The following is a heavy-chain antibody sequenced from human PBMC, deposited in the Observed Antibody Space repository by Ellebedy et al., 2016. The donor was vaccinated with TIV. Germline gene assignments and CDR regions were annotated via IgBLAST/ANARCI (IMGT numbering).Heavy chain of an antibody. CDR2: TYHTGST. Sequence: GSLRLSCAVSEDYISRSNWWSWVRQPPGKGLEWIGETYHTGSTNSNPSLKSRLTISVDKSKNQFSLKLTSVTAADTAIYYCACLPDYRVGFVGVPMVWGHWGQGTLVTVSA. V-gene: IGHV4-4*02. J-gene: IGHJ4*02. CDR1: EDYISRSNW. D-gene: IGHD3-10*01. CDR3: ACLPDYRVGFVGVPMVWGH.